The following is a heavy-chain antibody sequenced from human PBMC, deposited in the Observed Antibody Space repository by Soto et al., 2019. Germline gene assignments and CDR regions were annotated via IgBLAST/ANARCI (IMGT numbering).Heavy chain of an antibody. CDR1: GGTFTSTA. J-gene: IGHJ6*02. CDR2: IIPVLGTP. V-gene: IGHV1-69*13. Sequence: SVKVSCKASGGTFTSTAFSWVRQAPGQGLEWMGGIIPVLGTPNYAQKFQARLTVTADASTTTVHMELSSLRSGDTAVYYCASSAGLDHLLNYYGLNVWGQGTTVTVSS. CDR3: ASSAGLDHLLNYYGLNV. D-gene: IGHD6-13*01.